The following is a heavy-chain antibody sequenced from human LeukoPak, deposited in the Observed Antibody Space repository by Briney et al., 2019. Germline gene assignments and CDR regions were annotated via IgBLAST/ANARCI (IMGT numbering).Heavy chain of an antibody. CDR1: GFTFSSYE. V-gene: IGHV3-21*01. CDR2: ISSSSSYI. D-gene: IGHD2/OR15-2a*01. CDR3: ARFLWPGGNWFDP. J-gene: IGHJ5*02. Sequence: PGGSLRLSCAASGFTFSSYEMNWVRQAPGKGLEWVSSISSSSSYIYYADSVKGRFTISRDNAKNSLYLQMNSLRAEDTAVYYCARFLWPGGNWFDPWGQGTLVTVSS.